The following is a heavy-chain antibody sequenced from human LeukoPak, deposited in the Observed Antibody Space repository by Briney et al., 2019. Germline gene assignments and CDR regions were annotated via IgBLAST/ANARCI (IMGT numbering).Heavy chain of an antibody. CDR2: IYSGGST. V-gene: IGHV3-53*01. J-gene: IGHJ4*02. CDR1: GFTVSSNY. Sequence: GGSLRLSCAASGFTVSSNYMSWVRQAPGKGLEWVSVIYSGGSTYYADSAKGRFTISRDNSKDTLYLQMNSLRAEDTAVYYCARDHYGSGSYFEYWGQGTLVTVSS. D-gene: IGHD3-10*01. CDR3: ARDHYGSGSYFEY.